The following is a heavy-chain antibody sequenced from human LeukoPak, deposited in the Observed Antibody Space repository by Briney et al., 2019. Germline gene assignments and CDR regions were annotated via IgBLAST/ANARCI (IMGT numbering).Heavy chain of an antibody. CDR2: ISYSGTT. CDR3: ARDFSSSSTVYYYYMDV. Sequence: SETLSLTCTVSGGSISSRPYYWGWVRQPPGKGLEWIGTISYSGTTYYSPSLKSRVTISLDTSKNQFSLKLSSVTAADTAIYYCARDFSSSSTVYYYYMDVWGKGTTVTVSS. V-gene: IGHV4-39*07. D-gene: IGHD6-6*01. J-gene: IGHJ6*03. CDR1: GGSISSRPYY.